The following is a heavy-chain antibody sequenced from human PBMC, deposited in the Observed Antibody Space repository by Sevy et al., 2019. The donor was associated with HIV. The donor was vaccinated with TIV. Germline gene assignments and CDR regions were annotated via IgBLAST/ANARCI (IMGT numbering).Heavy chain of an antibody. CDR2: IDSDGSST. D-gene: IGHD2-2*01. Sequence: GGSLRLSCAASGFTFSSYWMHWVRQAPGKGLVWVSRIDSDGSSTSYADSVQGRFTISRDNAKNTLYMQMNRLRAGETAVYYCVRLGGSSTSCTQVDYWGQGTLVTVSS. V-gene: IGHV3-74*01. CDR1: GFTFSSYW. J-gene: IGHJ4*02. CDR3: VRLGGSSTSCTQVDY.